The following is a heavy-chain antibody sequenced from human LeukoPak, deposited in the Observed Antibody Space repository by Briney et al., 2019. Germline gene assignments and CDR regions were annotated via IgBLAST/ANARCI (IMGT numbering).Heavy chain of an antibody. J-gene: IGHJ4*02. CDR3: ARDGGYFDY. Sequence: ASVKVSCKASGYTFTGYYIHWVRQAPGQGLEWMGWVDPNSGGTNYAQRFQGRVTMTTDTSTSTAYMELRSLRFDDTAVYYCARDGGYFDYWGRGTLVTVSS. CDR2: VDPNSGGT. CDR1: GYTFTGYY. V-gene: IGHV1-2*02.